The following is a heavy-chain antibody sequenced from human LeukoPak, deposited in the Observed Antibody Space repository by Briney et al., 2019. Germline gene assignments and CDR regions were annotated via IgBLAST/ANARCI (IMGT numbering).Heavy chain of an antibody. CDR1: GGSFSGYY. CDR2: IYYSGST. V-gene: IGHV4-34*01. J-gene: IGHJ4*02. D-gene: IGHD3-16*01. Sequence: PSETLSLTWAVYGGSFSGYYWSWIRQPPGKGLEWIGSIYYSGSTYYNPSLKSRVTISVDTSKNQFSLKLSSVTAADTAVYYCARLSVVRDYVWGSYDDYWGQGTLVTVSS. CDR3: ARLSVVRDYVWGSYDDY.